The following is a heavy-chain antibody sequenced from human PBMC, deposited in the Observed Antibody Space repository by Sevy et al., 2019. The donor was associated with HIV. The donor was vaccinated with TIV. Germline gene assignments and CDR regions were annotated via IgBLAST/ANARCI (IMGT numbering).Heavy chain of an antibody. J-gene: IGHJ6*02. CDR2: IKSKTYGGTT. Sequence: GGSLRLSCTASGFTFGDYAMSWLRQAPGKGLEWVGFIKSKTYGGTTEYAASVKGSFTISRDDSKSIAYLQMNSLKTEDTALYYCSRVQGTISPYNYFGMDVWGQGTTVTVSS. CDR3: SRVQGTISPYNYFGMDV. V-gene: IGHV3-49*03. CDR1: GFTFGDYA. D-gene: IGHD3-3*01.